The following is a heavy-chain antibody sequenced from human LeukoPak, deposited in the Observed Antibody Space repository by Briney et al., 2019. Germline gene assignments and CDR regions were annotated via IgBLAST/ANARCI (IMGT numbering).Heavy chain of an antibody. CDR2: INHSGST. D-gene: IGHD2-15*01. Sequence: PSETLSLTCAVYGGSFSGYYWSWIRQPPGKGLEWIGEINHSGSTNYNPSLKSRVTISVDTSKNQFSLKLSSVTAADTAVYYCARLVAALDAFDIWGQGTMVTVSS. CDR3: ARLVAALDAFDI. J-gene: IGHJ3*02. V-gene: IGHV4-34*01. CDR1: GGSFSGYY.